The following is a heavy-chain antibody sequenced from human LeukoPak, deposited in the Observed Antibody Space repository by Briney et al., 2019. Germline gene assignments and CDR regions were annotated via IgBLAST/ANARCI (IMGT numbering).Heavy chain of an antibody. CDR1: GGSISSYY. CDR2: ISTSGNT. J-gene: IGHJ5*02. V-gene: IGHV4-4*07. Sequence: SETLSLTCTVSGGSISSYYWSWIRQPAGKGLEWIGRISTSGNTNYNPSLKSRVTMSVDTSKNQLSLKLSSVTAADTAVYYCARAGSSIEGRGSNWFDPWGQGSLVTVAS. D-gene: IGHD6-6*01. CDR3: ARAGSSIEGRGSNWFDP.